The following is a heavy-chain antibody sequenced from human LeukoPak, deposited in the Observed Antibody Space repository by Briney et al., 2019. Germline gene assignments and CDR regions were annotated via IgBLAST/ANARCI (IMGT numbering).Heavy chain of an antibody. Sequence: GSLRLSCAASGFTVSSNYMSWVRHTPGKGLERVSLIYSGGSTYYADSVKGRFTISRDNSKNTLYLQMNSLRAEDTAVYYCAGRDNGYYYGMDVWGQGTTVTVSS. V-gene: IGHV3-66*01. CDR2: IYSGGST. CDR3: AGRDNGYYYGMDV. D-gene: IGHD2-8*01. J-gene: IGHJ6*02. CDR1: GFTVSSNY.